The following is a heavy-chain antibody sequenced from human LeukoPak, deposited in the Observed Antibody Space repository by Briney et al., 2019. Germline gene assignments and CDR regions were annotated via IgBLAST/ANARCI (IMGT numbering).Heavy chain of an antibody. CDR1: GGTISRSSYY. CDR2: MYYSGSP. J-gene: IGHJ4*02. V-gene: IGHV4-39*07. D-gene: IGHD6-19*01. CDR3: GGSGWSEGPFDT. Sequence: SETLSLTCTVSGGTISRSSYYWGWIRQPPGKGLEWIGSMYYSGSPYYNSSLKSRVTISEDSSKIQFSLKLSSVTAADTAVYYCGGSGWSEGPFDTWGQGTLVTVSS.